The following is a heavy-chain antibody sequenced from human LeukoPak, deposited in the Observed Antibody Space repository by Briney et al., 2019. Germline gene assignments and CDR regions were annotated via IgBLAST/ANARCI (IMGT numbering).Heavy chain of an antibody. D-gene: IGHD1-1*01. CDR3: ARVNINNWHSCDY. Sequence: GGSLRLSCAASGFTFSSYSMNWVRPAPGKGLEWVSYISSSSSTIYYADSVKGRFTISRDNAKNSLYLQMNSLRAEDTAVYYCARVNINNWHSCDYWGQGTLVTVSS. J-gene: IGHJ4*02. CDR2: ISSSSSTI. V-gene: IGHV3-48*01. CDR1: GFTFSSYS.